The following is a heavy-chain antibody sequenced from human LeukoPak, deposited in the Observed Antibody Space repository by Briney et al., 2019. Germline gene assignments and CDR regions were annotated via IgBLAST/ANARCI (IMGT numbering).Heavy chain of an antibody. CDR1: GGSISSYY. CDR2: IYTSGST. CDR3: ARGRKSGWGIAARPRGAFDI. V-gene: IGHV4-4*07. D-gene: IGHD6-6*01. J-gene: IGHJ3*02. Sequence: SETLSLTCTVSGGSISSYYWSWIRQPAGKGLEWIGRIYTSGSTNYNPSLKSRVTMSVDTSKNQFSLKLSSVTAADTAVYYCARGRKSGWGIAARPRGAFDIWGQGTMVTVSS.